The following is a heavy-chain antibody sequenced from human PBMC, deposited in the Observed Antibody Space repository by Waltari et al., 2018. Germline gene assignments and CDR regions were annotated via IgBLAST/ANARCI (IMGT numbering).Heavy chain of an antibody. CDR3: ARLEDCTGGVSLCYGMDV. CDR1: GYSISSGYY. CDR2: IYHSGST. V-gene: IGHV4-38-2*01. D-gene: IGHD2-8*02. Sequence: QVQLQESGPGLVKPSETLSLTCAVSGYSISSGYYWGWIRQPPGKGLEWIGSIYHSGSTYYNPSLKSRVTISVDTSKNQFSLKLSSVTAADTAVYYCARLEDCTGGVSLCYGMDVWGQGTTVTVSS. J-gene: IGHJ6*02.